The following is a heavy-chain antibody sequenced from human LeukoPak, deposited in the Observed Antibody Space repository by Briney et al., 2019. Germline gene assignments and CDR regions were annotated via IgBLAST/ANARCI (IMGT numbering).Heavy chain of an antibody. CDR1: GFTFNTYT. Sequence: GGSLRLSCAASGFTFNTYTMNWVRQAPGKGLEWVSYISGSSGIIDYADSVRGRFTISRDNAKNSLYLQMNSLRAEDTAVCYCARGIDVWGQGTTVTVSS. CDR3: ARGIDV. CDR2: ISGSSGII. J-gene: IGHJ6*02. V-gene: IGHV3-48*01.